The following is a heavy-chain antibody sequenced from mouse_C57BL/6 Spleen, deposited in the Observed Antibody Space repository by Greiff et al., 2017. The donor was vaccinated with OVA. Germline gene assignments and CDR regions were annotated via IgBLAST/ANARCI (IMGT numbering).Heavy chain of an antibody. D-gene: IGHD1-1*01. CDR2: IYPSDSET. CDR3: AHLITTVVATRYFDV. CDR1: GYTFTSYW. J-gene: IGHJ1*03. V-gene: IGHV1-61*01. Sequence: QVQLQQPGAELVRPGSSVKLSCKASGYTFTSYWMDWVKQRPGQGLEWIGNIYPSDSETHYNQKFKDKATLTVEKSSSTAYMQLSSLTSEDSAVYYCAHLITTVVATRYFDVWGTGTTVTVSS.